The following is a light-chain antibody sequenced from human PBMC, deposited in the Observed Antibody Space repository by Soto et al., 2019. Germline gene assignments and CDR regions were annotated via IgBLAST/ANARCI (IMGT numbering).Light chain of an antibody. CDR2: GAS. CDR1: QSVSSN. Sequence: EIVLTQSPATLSVSPGGRATLSCRASQSVSSNLAWYQQKPGQAPRLLIYGASTRATGIPARFSGSGSGTEFTLTISSLQSEDFAVYYCQQYENWPSITFGQGTRLEIK. V-gene: IGKV3-15*01. J-gene: IGKJ5*01. CDR3: QQYENWPSIT.